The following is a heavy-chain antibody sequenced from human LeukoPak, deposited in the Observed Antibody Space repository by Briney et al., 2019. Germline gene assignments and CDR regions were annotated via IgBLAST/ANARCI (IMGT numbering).Heavy chain of an antibody. CDR3: AKAGASYYDFWSGYWYFDY. CDR2: ISGSGGST. CDR1: GFTFSSYA. V-gene: IGHV3-23*01. J-gene: IGHJ4*02. D-gene: IGHD3-3*01. Sequence: GSLRLSCAASGFTFSSYAMSWVRQAPGKGLEWLSAISGSGGSTYYADSVKGRFTISRDNSKNTLYLQMNSLRAEDTAVYYCAKAGASYYDFWSGYWYFDYWGQGTLVTVSS.